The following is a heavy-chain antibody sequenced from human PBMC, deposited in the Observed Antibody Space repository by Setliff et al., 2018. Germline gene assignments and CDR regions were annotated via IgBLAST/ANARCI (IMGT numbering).Heavy chain of an antibody. J-gene: IGHJ4*02. CDR3: AKSHSSWPIFIDY. CDR2: IGESGGDT. Sequence: PGGSLRLSCAASGFTFSSYTIHWVRQAPGKGLEWVSVIGESGGDTYYADSVKGRFTISRDNSKNTLYLQMNSLRVEDTAVYYCAKSHSSWPIFIDYWGQGTLVTVSS. V-gene: IGHV3-23*01. D-gene: IGHD6-13*01. CDR1: GFTFSSYT.